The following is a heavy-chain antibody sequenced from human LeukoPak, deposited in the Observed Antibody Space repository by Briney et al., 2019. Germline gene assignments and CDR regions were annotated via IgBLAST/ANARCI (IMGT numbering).Heavy chain of an antibody. CDR3: AKDKGSGSYYIGGFDP. V-gene: IGHV3-64*01. D-gene: IGHD3-10*01. Sequence: PGGSLRLSCADSGFTFSSHAMHWVRQAPGKGLEYVSAISSDGLSTYYANSVKGRFIISRDNSKNTLYLQMNSLRAEDTALYYCAKDKGSGSYYIGGFDPWGQGTLVTVSS. J-gene: IGHJ5*02. CDR2: ISSDGLST. CDR1: GFTFSSHA.